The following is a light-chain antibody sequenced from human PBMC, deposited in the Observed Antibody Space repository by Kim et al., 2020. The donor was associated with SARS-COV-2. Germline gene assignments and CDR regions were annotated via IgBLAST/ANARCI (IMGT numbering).Light chain of an antibody. Sequence: GQSITFSCTGTSSDVCCYNYVSWYQQPPGKVPKLMIFDVTVRPSGVSNRFSGSKSGSTASLTISELQTEDEADYFCSSYTDNTPLVFGGGTQLTVL. CDR1: SSDVCCYNY. V-gene: IGLV2-14*03. CDR3: SSYTDNTPLV. CDR2: DVT. J-gene: IGLJ3*02.